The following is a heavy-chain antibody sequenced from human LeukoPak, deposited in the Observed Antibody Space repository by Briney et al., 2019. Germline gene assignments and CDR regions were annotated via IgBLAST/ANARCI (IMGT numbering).Heavy chain of an antibody. V-gene: IGHV3-74*01. Sequence: GGSLRLSCAASGFTFSSYWMHWVRQAPGKGLVWVSRINSDGSSTSYADSVKGRFTISRDNAKNTLYLQMNGLRAEDTAVYYCARVSGWYSPFDPWGQGTLVTVSS. D-gene: IGHD6-13*01. CDR3: ARVSGWYSPFDP. J-gene: IGHJ5*02. CDR1: GFTFSSYW. CDR2: INSDGSST.